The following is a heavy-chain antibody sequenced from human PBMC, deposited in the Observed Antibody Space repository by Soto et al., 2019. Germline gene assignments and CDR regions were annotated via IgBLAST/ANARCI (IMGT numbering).Heavy chain of an antibody. CDR2: IYSSGDT. D-gene: IGHD2-8*01. Sequence: EVQLVESGGGLVQPGGSLRLSCAASGFSVSDNYMSWVRQAPGKGLVWISVIYSSGDTYYADSVKGRLTISRDHSRNTLYLHTNDLRLEDMAIYYCARDPGYGRGVSFDPWGQGIPVTVSS. CDR3: ARDPGYGRGVSFDP. CDR1: GFSVSDNY. J-gene: IGHJ5*02. V-gene: IGHV3-66*01.